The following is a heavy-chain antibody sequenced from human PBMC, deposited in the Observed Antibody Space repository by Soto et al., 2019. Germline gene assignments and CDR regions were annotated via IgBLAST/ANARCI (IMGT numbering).Heavy chain of an antibody. Sequence: ASVKVSCKASGYTFTSYAMHWVRQAPGQRLEWMGWINAGNGNIKYSQKFQGRVAITRDTSASTAYMELSSLRSEDTAVYYCVKDSPIGSVFSGHDDIDSWGQGTPVTVSS. V-gene: IGHV1-3*01. CDR2: INAGNGNI. CDR1: GYTFTSYA. D-gene: IGHD5-12*01. J-gene: IGHJ4*02. CDR3: VKDSPIGSVFSGHDDIDS.